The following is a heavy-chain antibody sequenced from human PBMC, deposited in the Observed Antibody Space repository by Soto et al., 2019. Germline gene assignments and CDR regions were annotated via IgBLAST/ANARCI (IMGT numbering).Heavy chain of an antibody. V-gene: IGHV4-31*03. CDR1: GASINNGAYY. CDR3: ARSNYGDYGAQPDH. Sequence: QVQLQESGPGLVKPAQTLSLTCTVSGASINNGAYYWNWVRQHPEKGLEWIGYIRYSGNTYYNPSLTRRLIISLDTCKNQFSLMLNSVTAADTAMYYCARSNYGDYGAQPDHWGQGTPVTVSS. CDR2: IRYSGNT. D-gene: IGHD4-17*01. J-gene: IGHJ4*02.